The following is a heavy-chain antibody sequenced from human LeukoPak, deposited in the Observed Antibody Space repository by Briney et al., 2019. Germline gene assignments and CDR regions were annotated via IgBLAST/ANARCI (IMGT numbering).Heavy chain of an antibody. D-gene: IGHD3-22*01. V-gene: IGHV1-46*01. CDR1: GYTFTSYY. CDR2: INPSGGST. Sequence: GASVKVSCKASGYTFTSYYMHWVRQAPGQGLEWMGIINPSGGSTSYAQKFQGRVTMTRDTSTSTVYMELSSLRSEDTAVYYCATSRVYYYDSSGYYSYAFDIWGQGTMVTVSS. J-gene: IGHJ3*02. CDR3: ATSRVYYYDSSGYYSYAFDI.